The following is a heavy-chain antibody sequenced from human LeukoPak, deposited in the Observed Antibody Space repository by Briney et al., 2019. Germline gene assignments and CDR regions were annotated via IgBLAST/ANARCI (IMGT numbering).Heavy chain of an antibody. CDR1: GYSFTDCY. V-gene: IGHV1-2*02. CDR3: ARGGITMVQGVIIRNWFDP. Sequence: ASVNVSCKGSGYSFTDCYMHGVRQPPGQGRAGMGWINPNSGGTNYAHKFQGRITMTRDTSISTANMELSRLRSDDTAVYYCARGGITMVQGVIIRNWFDPWGQGTLVTVSS. J-gene: IGHJ5*02. CDR2: INPNSGGT. D-gene: IGHD3-10*01.